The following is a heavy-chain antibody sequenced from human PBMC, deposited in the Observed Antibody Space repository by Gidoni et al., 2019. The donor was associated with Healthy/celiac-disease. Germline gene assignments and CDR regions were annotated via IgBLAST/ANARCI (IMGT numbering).Heavy chain of an antibody. V-gene: IGHV3-15*01. Sequence: EVQLVESGGGLVKPGGSLRLSCAASGFTFSNAWMSWVRQAPRKGLEWVGRIKSKTDGGTTDYAAPVKGRFTISRDDSKNTLYLQMNSLKTEDTAVYYCTTDRAVLMVYPLWGQGTLVTVSS. J-gene: IGHJ4*02. CDR1: GFTFSNAW. CDR3: TTDRAVLMVYPL. D-gene: IGHD2-8*01. CDR2: IKSKTDGGTT.